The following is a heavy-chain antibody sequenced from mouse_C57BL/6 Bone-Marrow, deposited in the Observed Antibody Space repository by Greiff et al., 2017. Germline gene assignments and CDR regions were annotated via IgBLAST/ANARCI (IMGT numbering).Heavy chain of an antibody. CDR2: ISSGGSYT. Sequence: EVKVVESGGDLVKPGGSLKLSCAASGFTFSSYGMSWVRQTPDKRLEWVATISSGGSYTYYPDSVKGRFTISRDNANNTLYLQMSSLKSEDTAMYYCARHDDGYYVYWYFDVWGTGTTVTVSS. D-gene: IGHD2-3*01. CDR1: GFTFSSYG. V-gene: IGHV5-6*01. J-gene: IGHJ1*03. CDR3: ARHDDGYYVYWYFDV.